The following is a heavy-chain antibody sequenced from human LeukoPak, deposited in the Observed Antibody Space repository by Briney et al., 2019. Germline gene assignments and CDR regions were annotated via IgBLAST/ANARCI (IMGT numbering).Heavy chain of an antibody. V-gene: IGHV4-4*07. D-gene: IGHD1-26*01. CDR2: ISASGTT. CDR1: GGSISSYY. Sequence: SETLSLTCTVSGGSISSYYWSWIRQPAGKGLEWIGRISASGTTNYNPSLKSRLTISVDKSRNLLSLKLSSVSAADTAVYYCARDDGSGWFDPWGQGTLVTVSS. J-gene: IGHJ5*02. CDR3: ARDDGSGWFDP.